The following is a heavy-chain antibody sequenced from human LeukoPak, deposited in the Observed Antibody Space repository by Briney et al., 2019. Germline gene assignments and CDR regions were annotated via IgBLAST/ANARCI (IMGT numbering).Heavy chain of an antibody. V-gene: IGHV4-59*01. CDR1: GGSISSYY. CDR2: IYYSGST. D-gene: IGHD3-3*01. Sequence: SETLSLTCTVSGGSISSYYWSWIRQPPGKGLEWIGYIYYSGSTNYNPSLKSRISISVDTSKSQFSLKLSSVTAADTAVYYCARAREKRYYDFWSGYYSGDDYWGQGTLVTVSS. CDR3: ARAREKRYYDFWSGYYSGDDY. J-gene: IGHJ4*02.